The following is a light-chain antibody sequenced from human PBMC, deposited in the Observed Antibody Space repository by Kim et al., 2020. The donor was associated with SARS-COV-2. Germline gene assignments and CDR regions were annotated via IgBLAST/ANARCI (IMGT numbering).Light chain of an antibody. CDR2: DAS. J-gene: IGKJ4*01. CDR1: QSVSNY. V-gene: IGKV3-11*01. CDR3: HQRSNWPLT. Sequence: LSPGERAPLSCRASQSVSNYLAWYQQKLGQAPRLLIYDASNRATGIPARFSGSGSGTDFTLVISSLEPEDFAVYYCHQRSNWPLTFGGGTKVDIK.